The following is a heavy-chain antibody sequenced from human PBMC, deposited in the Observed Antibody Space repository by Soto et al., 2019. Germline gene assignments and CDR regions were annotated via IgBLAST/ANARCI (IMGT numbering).Heavy chain of an antibody. CDR3: ARSGKYYYGTGSPYYSGMDV. D-gene: IGHD3-10*01. CDR1: GYTFTSYG. Sequence: QVQLVQSGAEVKKPGASVKVSCKASGYTFTSYGVSWVRQAPGQGLEWMGWISGYNGNTNYAQKLQGRVTMSTDTSTSTAYMELRSLRSDATAVYYFARSGKYYYGTGSPYYSGMDVWGQGIKVTVSS. J-gene: IGHJ6*02. V-gene: IGHV1-18*04. CDR2: ISGYNGNT.